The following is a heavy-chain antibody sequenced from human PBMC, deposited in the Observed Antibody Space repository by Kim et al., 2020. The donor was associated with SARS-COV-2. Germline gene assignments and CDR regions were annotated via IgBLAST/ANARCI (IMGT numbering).Heavy chain of an antibody. CDR3: AKDRRERFGDVSGSHFDY. CDR2: ISGGGGTT. J-gene: IGHJ4*02. D-gene: IGHD3-10*01. CDR1: GFTFSSYA. V-gene: IGHV3-23*01. Sequence: GGSLRLSCAASGFTFSSYAMNWVRQAPGKGLEWVSSISGGGGTTYYADSVKGRFTISRDNSKNTLYLQMNTLRADDTAVYYCAKDRRERFGDVSGSHFDYWGQGTLVTVSS.